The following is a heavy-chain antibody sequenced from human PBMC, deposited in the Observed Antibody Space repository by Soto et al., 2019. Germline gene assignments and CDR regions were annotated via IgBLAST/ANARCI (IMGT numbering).Heavy chain of an antibody. Sequence: SVKVFCKASGGTFSSYAISWVRQAPGQGLEWMGGIIPIFGTANYAQKFQGRVTITADESTSTAYMELSSLRSEDTAVYYCAGVYSGDSYYFDYWGQGTLVTVSS. CDR3: AGVYSGDSYYFDY. V-gene: IGHV1-69*13. CDR2: IIPIFGTA. CDR1: GGTFSSYA. J-gene: IGHJ4*02. D-gene: IGHD6-25*01.